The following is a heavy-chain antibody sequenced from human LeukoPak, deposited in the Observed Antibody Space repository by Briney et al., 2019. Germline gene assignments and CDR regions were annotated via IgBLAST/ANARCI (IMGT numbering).Heavy chain of an antibody. J-gene: IGHJ4*02. CDR2: ISSSSSYT. CDR3: ANLNTHLVVPAAFDY. CDR1: GFTFSRYS. D-gene: IGHD2-2*01. Sequence: GGSLRLSCAASGFTFSRYSMNWIRQAPGKGLEWVSCISSSSSYTYYVDSVKGRFTISRDNAKNSLYLQMNSLRAEDTAVYYCANLNTHLVVPAAFDYWGQGTLVTVSS. V-gene: IGHV3-21*01.